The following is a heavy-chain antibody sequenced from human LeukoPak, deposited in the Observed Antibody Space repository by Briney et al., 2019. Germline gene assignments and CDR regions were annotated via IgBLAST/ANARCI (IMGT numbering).Heavy chain of an antibody. V-gene: IGHV4-39*01. J-gene: IGHJ4*02. D-gene: IGHD2-21*02. CDR1: GGSISSSSYY. CDR2: IYYSGST. CDR3: ARRPYCGGDCVLGYYFDY. Sequence: SETLSLTCTVSGGSISSSSYYWGWIRQPPGKGLEWIGSIYYSGSTYYNPSLKSRVTISVDTSKNQFSLKLSSVTAADTAVYYCARRPYCGGDCVLGYYFDYWGQGTLVTVSS.